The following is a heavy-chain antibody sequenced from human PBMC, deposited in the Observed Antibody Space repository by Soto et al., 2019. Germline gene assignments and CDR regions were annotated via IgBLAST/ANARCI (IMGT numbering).Heavy chain of an antibody. CDR2: IKQDGSEK. CDR1: GFTFSSDW. V-gene: IGHV3-7*01. D-gene: IGHD5-18*01. Sequence: PGGSLRLSCAASGFTFSSDWMSWVRQAPGKGLEWVANIKQDGSEKYYVDSVKGRFTISRDNAKNSLYLQMNSLRAEDTAVYYCARDLRGYSYGGLYYYYYGMDVWGQGTTVTVSS. CDR3: ARDLRGYSYGGLYYYYYGMDV. J-gene: IGHJ6*02.